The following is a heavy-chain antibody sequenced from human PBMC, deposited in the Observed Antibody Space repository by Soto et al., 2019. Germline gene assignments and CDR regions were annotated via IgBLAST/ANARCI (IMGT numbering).Heavy chain of an antibody. CDR1: GFTFSSYG. V-gene: IGHV3-33*01. Sequence: QVQLVESGGGVVQPGRSLRLSCAASGFTFSSYGMPWVRQAPGKGLEGVAVIRYDGSNKYYAHSVKGRFTISRDNTKNTLYLPMSCLRAEDTAVYYRARAGLMIEADQSGMGVWGQGSTFTV. D-gene: IGHD3-22*01. CDR2: IRYDGSNK. CDR3: ARAGLMIEADQSGMGV. J-gene: IGHJ6*02.